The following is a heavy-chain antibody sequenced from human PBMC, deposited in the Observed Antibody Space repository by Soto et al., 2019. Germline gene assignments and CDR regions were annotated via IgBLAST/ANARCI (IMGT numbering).Heavy chain of an antibody. J-gene: IGHJ5*02. CDR2: IYSGGST. D-gene: IGHD3-16*01. Sequence: QLVESGGALVQPGGSLRLSCAASGFTVSNNYMSWVRQAPGKGLEWVSLIYSGGSTKSADSVKGRFTISRDSSKNTVYLQMNSLRAEDTAVYYCAGGPNSNSWGFAWGQGTRVTVSS. CDR1: GFTVSNNY. V-gene: IGHV3-66*01. CDR3: AGGPNSNSWGFA.